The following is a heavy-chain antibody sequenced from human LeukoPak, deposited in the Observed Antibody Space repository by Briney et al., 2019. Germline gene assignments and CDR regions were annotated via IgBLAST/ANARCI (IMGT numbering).Heavy chain of an antibody. Sequence: PSETLPLTCAVYGGSFSGFYWTWIRQPPGKGLEWIGEINQSGITNYSPSLKSRMVISVDTSKKQFSLKLNSVTAADTAVYYCARGGTFGEPFPRSWGQGTLVTVSS. J-gene: IGHJ4*02. V-gene: IGHV4-34*01. CDR3: ARGGTFGEPFPRS. CDR1: GGSFSGFY. D-gene: IGHD3-10*01. CDR2: INQSGIT.